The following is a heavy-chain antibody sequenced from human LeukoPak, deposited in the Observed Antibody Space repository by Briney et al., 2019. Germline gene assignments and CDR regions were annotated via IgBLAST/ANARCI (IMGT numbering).Heavy chain of an antibody. CDR3: ARENDFWSGYSPTTPYYFDY. D-gene: IGHD3-3*01. J-gene: IGHJ4*02. CDR2: IIPILGIA. V-gene: IGHV1-69*04. CDR1: GGTFSSYA. Sequence: GASVKVSCKASGGTFSSYAISWVRQAPGQGLEWMGRIIPILGIANYAQKFQGRVTITADKSTSTAYMELSSLRSEDTAVYYCARENDFWSGYSPTTPYYFDYWGQGTLVTVSS.